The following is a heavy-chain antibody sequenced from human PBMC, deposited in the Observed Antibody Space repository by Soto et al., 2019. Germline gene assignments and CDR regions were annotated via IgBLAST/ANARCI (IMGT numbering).Heavy chain of an antibody. CDR2: IGRKAKNYAT. J-gene: IGHJ4*02. CDR1: GFIFSDSA. D-gene: IGHD6-19*01. CDR3: VRQWLVFIPLDH. V-gene: IGHV3-73*02. Sequence: EVHLVQSGGGLVQPGGSLKLSCAASGFIFSDSAMHWVRQASGKGLEWVGRIGRKAKNYATEYGASVEGRFTISRDDSKNTTFLLMSSLKSEDTAVYFCVRQWLVFIPLDHWGQGTLVTVSS.